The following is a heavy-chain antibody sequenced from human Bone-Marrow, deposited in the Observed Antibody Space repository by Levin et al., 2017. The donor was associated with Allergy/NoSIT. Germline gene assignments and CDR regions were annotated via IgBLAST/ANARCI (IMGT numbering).Heavy chain of an antibody. CDR2: IVPKLDTT. CDR1: GGTYSSYA. J-gene: IGHJ5*02. Sequence: ASVKVSCKASGGTYSSYAINWVRQAPGQGLEWMGVIVPKLDTTNYAQRFQGRVTITADKSTSTAYMELNSLKSEDTAIYYCATVAGLGSWGQGTLVTVS. D-gene: IGHD6-19*01. CDR3: ATVAGLGS. V-gene: IGHV1-69*06.